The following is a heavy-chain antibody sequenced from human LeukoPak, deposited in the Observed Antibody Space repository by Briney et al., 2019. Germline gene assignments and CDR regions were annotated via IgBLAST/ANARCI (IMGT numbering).Heavy chain of an antibody. CDR2: IKQDGSEK. Sequence: GGSLRLSCAASGFTFSSYSMSWVRQAPGKGLEWVANIKQDGSEKYYVDSVKGRFTISRDNAKNSLYLQMNSLRAEDTAVYYCARDRLVPGTLWGQGTLVTVSS. CDR3: ARDRLVPGTL. J-gene: IGHJ4*02. CDR1: GFTFSSYS. D-gene: IGHD3-16*01. V-gene: IGHV3-7*01.